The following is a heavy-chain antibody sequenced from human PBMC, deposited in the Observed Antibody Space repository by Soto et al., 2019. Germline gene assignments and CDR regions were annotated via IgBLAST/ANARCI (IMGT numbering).Heavy chain of an antibody. CDR2: ISYDGSNK. J-gene: IGHJ6*02. CDR3: AGSLWIQGNYYYGMDV. V-gene: IGHV3-30-3*01. Sequence: GGSLRLSCAASGFTSSSYAMHWVRQAPGKGLEWVAVISYDGSNKYYADSVKGRFTISRDNSKNTLYLQMNSLRAEDTAVYYCAGSLWIQGNYYYGMDVWGQGTTVTVSS. CDR1: GFTSSSYA. D-gene: IGHD5-18*01.